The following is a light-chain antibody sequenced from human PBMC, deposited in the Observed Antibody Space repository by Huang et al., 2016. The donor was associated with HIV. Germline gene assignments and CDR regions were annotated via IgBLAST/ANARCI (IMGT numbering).Light chain of an antibody. CDR1: ESILRN. Sequence: VMTQSPATLSVSPGERATLSCRASESILRNVAWYQPRPGQPPRLLIYGASVRLPGIPDRVRGSGSGTEFSLTISSLQSEDFAVYYCQQYNKWPPYTYGQGTKLEIK. CDR3: QQYNKWPPYT. CDR2: GAS. V-gene: IGKV3-15*01. J-gene: IGKJ2*01.